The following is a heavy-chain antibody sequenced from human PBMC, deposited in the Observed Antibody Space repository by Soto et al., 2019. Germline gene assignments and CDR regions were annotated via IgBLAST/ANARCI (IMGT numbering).Heavy chain of an antibody. D-gene: IGHD5-12*01. CDR1: GGSISSGGYY. V-gene: IGHV4-31*03. J-gene: IGHJ5*02. CDR3: TVRRDGYNLSWFDP. Sequence: QMPLQESGPGLVKPSQTLSLTCTVSGGSISSGGYYWSWIRQHPGKGLEWIGYIYPSGNTYYNPSLKSRATISVDTSKNHFSLNVMSVTAADTAVYYCTVRRDGYNLSWFDPWGQGTLVTVSS. CDR2: IYPSGNT.